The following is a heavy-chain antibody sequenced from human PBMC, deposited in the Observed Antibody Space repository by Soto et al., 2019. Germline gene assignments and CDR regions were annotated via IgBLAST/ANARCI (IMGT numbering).Heavy chain of an antibody. CDR3: ARDLQLRYFDWLSPRAHHYYDYYGIDV. J-gene: IGHJ6*02. D-gene: IGHD3-9*01. Sequence: QVQLVQSGAEVKKPGASVKVSCKASGYTFTGYYMNWVRQAPGQGLEWMGWINPNSGGTNYAQKFQGRVTMTRDTANRTDYMALSRQRSVDKAGYYCARDLQLRYFDWLSPRAHHYYDYYGIDVWGQGTPVTVSS. V-gene: IGHV1-2*02. CDR2: INPNSGGT. CDR1: GYTFTGYY.